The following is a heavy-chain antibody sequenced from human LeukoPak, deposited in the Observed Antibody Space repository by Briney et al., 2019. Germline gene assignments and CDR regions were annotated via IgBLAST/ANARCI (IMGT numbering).Heavy chain of an antibody. CDR3: ASSYSGSSDY. J-gene: IGHJ4*02. CDR1: GFTFSTYA. V-gene: IGHV3-23*01. Sequence: GGSLRLSCAASGFTFSTYAMSWVRHAPGKGLEWVASISGSGVSTYYADSVKGRFTISRDNSKNTLYLQMNSLRAEDTAVYYCASSYSGSSDYWGQGTLVTVSS. D-gene: IGHD1-26*01. CDR2: ISGSGVST.